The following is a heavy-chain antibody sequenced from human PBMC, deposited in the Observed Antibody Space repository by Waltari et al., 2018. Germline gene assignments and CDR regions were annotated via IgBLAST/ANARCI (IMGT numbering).Heavy chain of an antibody. D-gene: IGHD1-26*01. V-gene: IGHV4-4*02. CDR3: ARDRGRGLYLDS. Sequence: QLQLQQSGPGLVKPSESLFLSCPVSGDSVSHTYWWGWVRQPPGKGLEWIGQIHGTGNTNYNPSLESRVTVSMDTSNNQFSLRVTSPTAADTAVYFCARDRGRGLYLDSWGQGTLVTVS. CDR2: IHGTGNT. J-gene: IGHJ4*02. CDR1: GDSVSHTYW.